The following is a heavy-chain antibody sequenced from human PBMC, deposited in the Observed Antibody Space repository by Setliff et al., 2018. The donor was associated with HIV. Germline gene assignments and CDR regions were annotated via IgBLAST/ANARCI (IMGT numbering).Heavy chain of an antibody. Sequence: ASETLSLTCTVSGGSISSSRYYWGWIRQPPGMGLEWIGSIYYSGTTYYNPSLKSRVTISVDTSKNQFSLKLTSVTAADTAVYYCARAEQLALGDYYYMDVWGKGTTVTVSS. CDR2: IYYSGTT. CDR3: ARAEQLALGDYYYMDV. D-gene: IGHD6-6*01. CDR1: GGSISSSRYY. V-gene: IGHV4-39*07. J-gene: IGHJ6*03.